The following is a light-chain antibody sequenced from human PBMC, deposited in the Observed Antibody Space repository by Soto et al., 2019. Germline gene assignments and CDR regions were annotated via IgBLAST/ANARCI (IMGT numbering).Light chain of an antibody. CDR1: QGISSY. CDR3: HQYDDWSLT. V-gene: IGKV1-9*01. Sequence: IQLTQSPSSLSASVGDRVTITCRASQGISSYLAWYQQKPGKAPKLLIYAASTLQSGVPSRFSGSGSGTDFTLTISSLQSEDFAVYYCHQYDDWSLTFGGGTKVDVK. CDR2: AAS. J-gene: IGKJ4*01.